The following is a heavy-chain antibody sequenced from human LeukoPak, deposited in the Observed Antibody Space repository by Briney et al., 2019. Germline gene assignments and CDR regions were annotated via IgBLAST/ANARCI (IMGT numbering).Heavy chain of an antibody. D-gene: IGHD1-26*01. V-gene: IGHV3-7*01. CDR1: RFTFSSYW. CDR2: IKQDGSEK. J-gene: IGHJ4*02. Sequence: PGGSLRLSCAASRFTFSSYWMSWVRQAPGKGREWVANIKQDGSEKYYVDSVKGRFTIPRDNAKNSLYLQMNSLRAEDTAVYYCAREAGRGFDYWGQGTLVTVSS. CDR3: AREAGRGFDY.